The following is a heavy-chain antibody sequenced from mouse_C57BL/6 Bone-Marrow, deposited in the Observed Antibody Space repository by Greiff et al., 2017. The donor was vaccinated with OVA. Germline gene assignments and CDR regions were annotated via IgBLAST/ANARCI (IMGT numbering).Heavy chain of an antibody. Sequence: QVQLQQSGPELVKPGASVKISCKASGYTFTDYYINWVKQRPGQGLEWIGWIFPGSGSTYYNEKFKGKATLTVDKSSSTAYMLLSRLTSEDSAVYFCAKGAGYYDLLYAMDYWGQGTSVTVSS. CDR2: IFPGSGST. J-gene: IGHJ4*01. CDR3: AKGAGYYDLLYAMDY. V-gene: IGHV1-75*01. D-gene: IGHD2-3*01. CDR1: GYTFTDYY.